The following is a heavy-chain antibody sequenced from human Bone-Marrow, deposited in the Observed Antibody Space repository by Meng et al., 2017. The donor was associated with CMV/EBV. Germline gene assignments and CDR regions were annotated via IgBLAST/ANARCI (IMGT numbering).Heavy chain of an antibody. J-gene: IGHJ6*02. V-gene: IGHV1-45*02. Sequence: SVKVSCKASGYTFTYRYLHWVRQAPGQALEWMGWITPFNGNTNYAQKFQDRVTITRDRSMSTAYMELSSLRSEDTAVYYCARGGHDFWSGYTPYYYYGMDVWGQGTTVTVSS. CDR2: ITPFNGNT. D-gene: IGHD3-3*01. CDR1: GYTFTYRY. CDR3: ARGGHDFWSGYTPYYYYGMDV.